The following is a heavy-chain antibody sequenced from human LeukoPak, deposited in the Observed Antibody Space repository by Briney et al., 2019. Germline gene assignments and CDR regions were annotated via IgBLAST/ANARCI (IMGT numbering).Heavy chain of an antibody. CDR2: ISYNGHYE. D-gene: IGHD1-26*01. CDR3: VRGGSPPTSTWSLDE. V-gene: IGHV3-30*03. J-gene: IGHJ4*02. Sequence: GKSLRLSCVASGFTFSNFGVHWVRQAPGKGLEWVAVISYNGHYEYYGESVKGRFTISRDNSKNTVSLQMDNLRIEDTAVYYCVRGGSPPTSTWSLDEWGQGTLVTVSS. CDR1: GFTFSNFG.